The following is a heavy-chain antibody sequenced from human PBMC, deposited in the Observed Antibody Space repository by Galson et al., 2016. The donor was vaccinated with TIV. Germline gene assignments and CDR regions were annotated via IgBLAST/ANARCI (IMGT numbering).Heavy chain of an antibody. CDR2: ISDTGISR. CDR1: GFTSSNYV. CDR3: TKFAMLGKIAIHFDY. Sequence: SLRLSCAASGFTSSNYVMGWVRQAPGKGLEWVSSISDTGISRYYADSVKGRFTISRDNSRNMLYLQMNSLRDEDTALYFCTKFAMLGKIAIHFDYWGQGTLLTVSS. D-gene: IGHD2-2*02. V-gene: IGHV3-23*01. J-gene: IGHJ4*02.